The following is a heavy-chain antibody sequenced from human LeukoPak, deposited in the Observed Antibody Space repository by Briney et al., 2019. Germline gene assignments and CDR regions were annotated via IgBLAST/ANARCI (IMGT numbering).Heavy chain of an antibody. J-gene: IGHJ4*02. Sequence: GGSLRLSCAASGFTFSSYAMSWVRQAPGKGLEWVANIKQDGSEKYYVDSVKGRFTISRDNAKNSLYLQMNSLRAEDTAVYYCARDSIYYDSSGYYRYWGQGTLVTVSS. CDR3: ARDSIYYDSSGYYRY. D-gene: IGHD3-22*01. CDR2: IKQDGSEK. V-gene: IGHV3-7*01. CDR1: GFTFSSYA.